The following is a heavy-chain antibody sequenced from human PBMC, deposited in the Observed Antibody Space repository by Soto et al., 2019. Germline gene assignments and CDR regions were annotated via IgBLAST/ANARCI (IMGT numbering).Heavy chain of an antibody. CDR3: AKVGYYDYYYYGMDV. Sequence: GSLRLSCAASGCTFSSYAMSWVRQAPGKGLEWVSAISGSGGSTYYADSVKGRFTISRDNSKNTLYLQMNSLRAEDTAVYYCAKVGYYDYYYYGMDVWGQGTTVTVSS. V-gene: IGHV3-23*01. D-gene: IGHD1-26*01. CDR1: GCTFSSYA. J-gene: IGHJ6*02. CDR2: ISGSGGST.